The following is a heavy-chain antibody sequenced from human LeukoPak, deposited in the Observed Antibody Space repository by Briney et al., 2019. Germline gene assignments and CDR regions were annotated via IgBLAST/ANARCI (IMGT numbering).Heavy chain of an antibody. D-gene: IGHD5-18*01. J-gene: IGHJ4*02. V-gene: IGHV1-18*01. CDR3: ARQKRDSYGFAAFDY. CDR1: GYTLTSYG. CDR2: ISTYNGNT. Sequence: ASVKVSCKASGYTLTSYGVSWVRQAPGQGLEWMGWISTYNGNTNYAQKLQGRVTMTRDTSTSTAYMELRSLRSDDTAVYYCARQKRDSYGFAAFDYWGQGTLVTVSS.